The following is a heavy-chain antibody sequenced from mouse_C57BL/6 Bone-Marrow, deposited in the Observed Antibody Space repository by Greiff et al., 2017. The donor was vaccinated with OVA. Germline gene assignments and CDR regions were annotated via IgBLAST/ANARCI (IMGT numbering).Heavy chain of an antibody. D-gene: IGHD1-1*01. V-gene: IGHV1-81*01. CDR1: GYTFTSYG. CDR2: IYPRSGNT. CDR3: ARSGGYYGAMDY. J-gene: IGHJ4*01. Sequence: QVQLQQSGAELARPGASVKLSCKASGYTFTSYGISWVKQRTGQGLESIGEIYPRSGNTYYNEKFKGKATLTADKSSSTAYMELRSLTSEDSAVYFCARSGGYYGAMDYWGQGTSVTVSS.